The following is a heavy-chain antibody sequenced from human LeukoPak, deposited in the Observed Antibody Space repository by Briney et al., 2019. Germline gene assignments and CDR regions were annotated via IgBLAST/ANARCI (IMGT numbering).Heavy chain of an antibody. Sequence: SQTLSLTCTVSGGSISSGSYYWSWIRQPAGKGLEWIGRIYTSGSTNYNPSLKSRVTISVDTSKNQFSLKLSSVTAADTAVYYCARENRPNWNYSYRFDYWGQGTLVTVSS. CDR1: GGSISSGSYY. J-gene: IGHJ4*02. V-gene: IGHV4-61*02. D-gene: IGHD1-7*01. CDR3: ARENRPNWNYSYRFDY. CDR2: IYTSGST.